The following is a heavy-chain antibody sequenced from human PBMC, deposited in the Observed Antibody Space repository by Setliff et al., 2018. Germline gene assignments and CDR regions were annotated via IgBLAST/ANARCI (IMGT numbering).Heavy chain of an antibody. CDR2: INPGGGSA. CDR1: GYTLSRHY. Sequence: ASVKVSCKATGYTLSRHYMHWVRQAPGQGLEWMGIINPGGGSASIVQKFQGRVTMTSDTSTTTIYLEVNSLRSDDTAVYYCARGGVSAAGKKGVFEHWGQGTLVTVSS. D-gene: IGHD6-13*01. V-gene: IGHV1-46*01. J-gene: IGHJ4*02. CDR3: ARGGVSAAGKKGVFEH.